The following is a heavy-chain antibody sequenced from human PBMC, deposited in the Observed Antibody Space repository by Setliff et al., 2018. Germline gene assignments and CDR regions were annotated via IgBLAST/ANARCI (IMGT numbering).Heavy chain of an antibody. Sequence: KPSETLSLTCTVPDDSFTSSRYYWGWIRQAPGSGLEWIGSISYSGTPYYNASVESRVTISIDTSRNQFSLELRSVTVADTATYYCVRPGGTTVVARHFDYWGSGILVTVSS. CDR1: DDSFTSSRYY. CDR2: ISYSGTP. CDR3: VRPGGTTVVARHFDY. J-gene: IGHJ4*01. D-gene: IGHD2-15*01. V-gene: IGHV4-39*01.